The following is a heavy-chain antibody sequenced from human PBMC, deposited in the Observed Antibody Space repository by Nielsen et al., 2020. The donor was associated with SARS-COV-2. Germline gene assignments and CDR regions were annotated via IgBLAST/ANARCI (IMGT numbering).Heavy chain of an antibody. D-gene: IGHD3-10*01. J-gene: IGHJ4*02. CDR2: MYYTGRT. V-gene: IGHV4-59*08. Sequence: SETLSLTCTVSGGSMSPYYWSWIRQPPGKGLEWIGYMYYTGRTNYNPSLKSRLTISIDTSKNQFSLKLSSVTAADTAVYYCARAYYYGSGTPALLDYWGQGTLVTVSS. CDR3: ARAYYYGSGTPALLDY. CDR1: GGSMSPYY.